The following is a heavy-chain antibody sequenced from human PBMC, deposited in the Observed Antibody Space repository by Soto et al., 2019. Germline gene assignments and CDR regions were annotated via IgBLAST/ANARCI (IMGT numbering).Heavy chain of an antibody. D-gene: IGHD4-4*01. V-gene: IGHV4-31*03. J-gene: IGHJ5*02. CDR3: ARVPITTTAEFT. CDR2: IHYSGST. CDR1: GASISSGGFY. Sequence: QVQLQESGPGLVRPSQTLALTCTVSGASISSGGFYWTWIRQHPEKGLEWIGYIHYSGSTYYNPSLQSRLTVSLDTSKNQFSLNLRSLTAADTAVYYCARVPITTTAEFTWGQGTLVTVSS.